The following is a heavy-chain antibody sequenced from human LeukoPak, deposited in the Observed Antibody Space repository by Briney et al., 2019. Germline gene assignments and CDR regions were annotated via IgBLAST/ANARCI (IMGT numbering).Heavy chain of an antibody. V-gene: IGHV3-11*05. CDR3: ARDRNIAGASVYFDY. D-gene: IGHD6-19*01. Sequence: GGSLRLSCAASGFTFSDYYMSWIRRAPGKGLEWVSYISSSSGYTSYADSVKGRFTISRDNAKNSLYLQMNSLRAEDTAVYYCARDRNIAGASVYFDYWGQGTLVTVSS. CDR1: GFTFSDYY. J-gene: IGHJ4*02. CDR2: ISSSSGYT.